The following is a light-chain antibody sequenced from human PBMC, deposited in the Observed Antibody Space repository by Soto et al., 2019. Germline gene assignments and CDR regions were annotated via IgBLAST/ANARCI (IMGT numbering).Light chain of an antibody. Sequence: EIVLTQSPGTLSLSPGERATLSCRASQSVSSSYLAWYQQKPGQAPRLLIYGASTRATGIPARFTGSGSGTEFTLTISSLQSEDFAIYYCQQYYDWPITFGQGTRLEIK. CDR1: QSVSSSY. V-gene: IGKV3-15*01. J-gene: IGKJ5*01. CDR2: GAS. CDR3: QQYYDWPIT.